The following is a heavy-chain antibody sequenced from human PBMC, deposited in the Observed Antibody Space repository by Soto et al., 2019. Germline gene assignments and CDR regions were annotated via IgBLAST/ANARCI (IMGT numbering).Heavy chain of an antibody. D-gene: IGHD2-15*01. Sequence: GGSLRLSCAASGFTFSIFGMHWVRQAPGKGLEWVAVIWYDGSNEYYEDSVKGRFTISWNNSKKTLFLQMNSLGAEDTAMYYCARARYCNGGSCSTDYWGQGTLVTVSS. V-gene: IGHV3-33*01. J-gene: IGHJ4*02. CDR1: GFTFSIFG. CDR3: ARARYCNGGSCSTDY. CDR2: IWYDGSNE.